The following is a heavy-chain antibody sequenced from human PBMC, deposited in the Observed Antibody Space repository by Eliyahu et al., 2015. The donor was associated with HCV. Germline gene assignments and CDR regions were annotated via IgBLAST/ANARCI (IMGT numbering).Heavy chain of an antibody. J-gene: IGHJ4*02. Sequence: QVQLQESGPGLVKPSQTLSLTCTVSGGSIXSGGYYWSWIRQHPGKGLEWIGYIYYSGSTYYNPSLKSRVTISVDTSKNQFSLKLSSVTAADTAVYYCARVRRAYSSSFQYFDYWGQGTLVTVSS. CDR3: ARVRRAYSSSFQYFDY. V-gene: IGHV4-31*03. D-gene: IGHD6-13*01. CDR1: GGSIXSGGYY. CDR2: IYYSGST.